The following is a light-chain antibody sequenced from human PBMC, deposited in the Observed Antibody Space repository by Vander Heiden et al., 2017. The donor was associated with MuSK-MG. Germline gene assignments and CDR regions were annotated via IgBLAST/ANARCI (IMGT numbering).Light chain of an antibody. J-gene: IGLJ3*02. V-gene: IGLV2-8*01. CDR3: SSYAGSNNLV. CDR1: SSDVGGYNY. CDR2: EVS. Sequence: QSALTHPPSASGSPGKSVTISCTGTSSDVGGYNYVSWYQQHPGKAPKLMFYEVSKRPSGVTDRFSGSKSGNTASLTVSGLQAEDEADYYCSSYAGSNNLVFGGGTKLTVL.